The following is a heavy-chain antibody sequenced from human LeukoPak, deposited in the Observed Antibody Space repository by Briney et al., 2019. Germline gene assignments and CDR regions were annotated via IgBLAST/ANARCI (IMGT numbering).Heavy chain of an antibody. CDR1: GGTFSSYA. D-gene: IGHD1-26*01. J-gene: IGHJ4*02. CDR2: IIPILGIA. Sequence: SVKVSCKASGGTFSSYAINWVRQAPGQGLEWMGRIIPILGIANYAQKFQGRVTITRDTSASTAYMELSSLRSEDTAVYYCARMAYLLDCFGCSGSRNPSDYWGQGTLVTVSS. V-gene: IGHV1-69*04. CDR3: ARMAYLLDCFGCSGSRNPSDY.